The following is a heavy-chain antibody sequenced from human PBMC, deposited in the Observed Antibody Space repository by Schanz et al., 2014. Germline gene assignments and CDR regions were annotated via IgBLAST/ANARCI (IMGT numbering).Heavy chain of an antibody. V-gene: IGHV3-9*02. CDR1: GFNSDDYA. CDR2: INSVGSNT. D-gene: IGHD1-1*01. Sequence: EVELVESGGGLVQPGGSLRLSCTASGFNSDDYAMHWVRQAPGKGLVWVARINSVGSNTDYADSVKGRFTISRDNAKNSLYLEMNSLRAEDTALYYCARDRRNADLDYWGQGTLVTVSS. CDR3: ARDRRNADLDY. J-gene: IGHJ4*02.